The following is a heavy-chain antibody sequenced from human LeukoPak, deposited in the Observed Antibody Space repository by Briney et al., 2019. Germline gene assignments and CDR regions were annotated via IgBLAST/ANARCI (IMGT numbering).Heavy chain of an antibody. J-gene: IGHJ4*02. CDR1: GFTFSGHS. V-gene: IGHV3-23*01. D-gene: IGHD6-19*01. CDR3: AKHRAPVPGSHPKNPTAYFED. Sequence: PGGSLRLSCAASGFTFSGHSMSWVRQAPGKGPEWVSAISSGGDVTFYADSVKGRFIVSRDQSNNMLSLHMSSLRAEDTALYYCAKHRAPVPGSHPKNPTAYFEDWGQGTLVTVSS. CDR2: ISSGGDVT.